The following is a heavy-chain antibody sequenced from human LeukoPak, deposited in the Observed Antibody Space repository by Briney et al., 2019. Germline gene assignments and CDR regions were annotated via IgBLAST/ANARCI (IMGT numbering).Heavy chain of an antibody. Sequence: ASVKVSCQASGYTFPSYGISWVRQAPGQGLEGMGCISAYNGNTNYAQKLQGRVTMTTDTSTNTAYMELRSLRSDDTAVYYCARVEVRGIPYYYYGIDVWPKGTTLSVSS. CDR1: GYTFPSYG. V-gene: IGHV1-18*04. D-gene: IGHD3-10*01. CDR2: ISAYNGNT. CDR3: ARVEVRGIPYYYYGIDV. J-gene: IGHJ6*04.